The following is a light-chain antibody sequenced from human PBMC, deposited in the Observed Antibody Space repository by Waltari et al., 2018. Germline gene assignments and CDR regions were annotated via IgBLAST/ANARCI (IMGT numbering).Light chain of an antibody. J-gene: IGKJ4*01. V-gene: IGKV4-1*01. CDR2: WAS. CDR3: QQYYSTPRLT. CDR1: KSVLYSSNNKNY. Sequence: DIVMTQSPDSLAVSLGERATINCKSSKSVLYSSNNKNYLAWYQQKPGQPPKLLIYWASTRESGVPDRFSGSGSGTDFTLTISSLQAEDVAVYYCQQYYSTPRLTFGGGTKVEIK.